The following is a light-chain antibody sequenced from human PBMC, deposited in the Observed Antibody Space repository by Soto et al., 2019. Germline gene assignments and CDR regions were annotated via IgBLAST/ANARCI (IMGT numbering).Light chain of an antibody. CDR1: QSVRNN. J-gene: IGKJ5*01. Sequence: EILMTQSPATLSVSPGESATLSCRASQSVRNNLAWYQHKPGQAPRLLIYYASTRATGIPARFSGSGSGTEFTLTISSLQSEDFALYYCQQYNDCPPITFVQGTRLEIK. V-gene: IGKV3-15*01. CDR3: QQYNDCPPIT. CDR2: YAS.